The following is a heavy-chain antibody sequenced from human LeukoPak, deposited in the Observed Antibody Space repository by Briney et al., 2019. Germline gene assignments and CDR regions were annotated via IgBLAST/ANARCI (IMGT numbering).Heavy chain of an antibody. J-gene: IGHJ4*02. V-gene: IGHV4-39*01. D-gene: IGHD5-24*01. Sequence: SETLSLTCTVSGGSISSSSYYWGWIHQPPGKGLEWIGSIYYSGSTYYNPSLKSRLTISVDTSKNQFSLKVSSVTAADTAVYYCARRQGMATSNDYWGQGTLVTVSS. CDR3: ARRQGMATSNDY. CDR1: GGSISSSSYY. CDR2: IYYSGST.